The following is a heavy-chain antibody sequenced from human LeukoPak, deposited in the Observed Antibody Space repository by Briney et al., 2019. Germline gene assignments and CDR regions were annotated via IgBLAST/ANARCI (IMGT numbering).Heavy chain of an antibody. CDR2: MFYSEST. Sequence: SETLSLTCTVSGASVSDGNYYWSWIRQPPGKGLEWIGYMFYSESTKYNPSLKSRVTISVDKSKNQFSLHMSSVTAADTAMYYCARHPPYYADSSGYYSGTAFDIWGQGTMVTVSS. V-gene: IGHV4-61*01. J-gene: IGHJ3*02. D-gene: IGHD3-22*01. CDR3: ARHPPYYADSSGYYSGTAFDI. CDR1: GASVSDGNYY.